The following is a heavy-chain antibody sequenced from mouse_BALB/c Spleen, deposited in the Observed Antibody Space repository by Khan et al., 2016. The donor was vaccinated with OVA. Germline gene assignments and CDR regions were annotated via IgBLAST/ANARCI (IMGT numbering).Heavy chain of an antibody. D-gene: IGHD1-2*01. CDR3: ARELRLGGFAY. Sequence: QVQLKESGPGLVAPSQSLSITCTVSGFSLTGFGLNWIRQPPGKGLEWLGMIWGDGSTDYNSALKSRLSISKDNPKSQVFLKMNSLQTDDTARYYCARELRLGGFAYWGQGTRVTVSA. CDR1: GFSLTGFG. CDR2: IWGDGST. J-gene: IGHJ3*01. V-gene: IGHV2-6-7*01.